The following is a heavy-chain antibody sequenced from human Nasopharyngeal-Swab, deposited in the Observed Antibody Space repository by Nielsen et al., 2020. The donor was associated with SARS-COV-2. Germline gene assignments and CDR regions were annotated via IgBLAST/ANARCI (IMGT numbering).Heavy chain of an antibody. Sequence: KVSCKGSGYSFTSYWIGWVRQMPGKGLAWMGIIYPGNSDTRYSPSFQGQVTISADKSISTAYLQWSSLKASDTAMYYCARLKQWYSSSFSYGMDVRGQGTTVTVSS. CDR3: ARLKQWYSSSFSYGMDV. CDR2: IYPGNSDT. J-gene: IGHJ6*02. D-gene: IGHD6-6*01. V-gene: IGHV5-51*01. CDR1: GYSFTSYW.